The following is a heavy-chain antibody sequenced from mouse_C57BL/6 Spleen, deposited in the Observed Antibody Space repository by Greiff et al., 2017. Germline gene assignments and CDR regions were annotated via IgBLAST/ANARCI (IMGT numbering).Heavy chain of an antibody. CDR1: GFSLTSYG. D-gene: IGHD3-1*01. Sequence: QVQLKESGPGLVQPSQSLSITCTVSGFSLTSYGVHWVRQSPGKGLEWLGVIWSGGSTDYNAAFISRLSISKDNSKSQVFFKMNSLQADDTAIYYCARTGVVPFAYWGQGTLVTVSA. CDR2: IWSGGST. J-gene: IGHJ3*01. CDR3: ARTGVVPFAY. V-gene: IGHV2-2*01.